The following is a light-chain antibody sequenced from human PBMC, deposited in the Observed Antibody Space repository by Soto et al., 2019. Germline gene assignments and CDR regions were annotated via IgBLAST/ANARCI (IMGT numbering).Light chain of an antibody. CDR1: QSVSNY. CDR2: DAS. V-gene: IGKV1-5*01. CDR3: QQYNSYSWT. J-gene: IGKJ1*01. Sequence: DIQMTQSPSTLSACVGDRVTITCRASQSVSNYLAWYQQKPGKAPKLLIYDASSLESGVPSRFSGSGSGTDFTLSISSLQPDDFGTYYCQQYNSYSWTFGQGTKVDIK.